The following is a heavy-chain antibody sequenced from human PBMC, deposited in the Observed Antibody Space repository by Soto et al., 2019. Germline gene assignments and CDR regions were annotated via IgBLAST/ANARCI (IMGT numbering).Heavy chain of an antibody. J-gene: IGHJ4*02. Sequence: GESRNISCKLAGYILDRYCIGCVRQMPGKGLEWMAIIFPIDSDTRYSPSLQGQVTMSADNSISTAYLQWSTLKASDTALYYCARHNSYQRQLPIEQRGQGNLVSVXP. V-gene: IGHV5-51*01. D-gene: IGHD1-1*01. CDR1: GYILDRYC. CDR2: IFPIDSDT. CDR3: ARHNSYQRQLPIEQ.